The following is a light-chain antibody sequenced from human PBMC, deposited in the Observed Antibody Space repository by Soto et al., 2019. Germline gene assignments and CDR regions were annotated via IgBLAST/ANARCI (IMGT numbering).Light chain of an antibody. Sequence: QSGVTRPAAVAGSPVQAITISCAGTSRDVGGYNYVSWYQQHPGKAPKLMIYEVSNRLSGVCNRFFGSKSADTASLTISALQAEDEADYYCSSYTSSSTYVFRSRINVTVL. V-gene: IGLV2-14*01. CDR3: SSYTSSSTYV. CDR2: EVS. CDR1: SRDVGGYNY. J-gene: IGLJ1*01.